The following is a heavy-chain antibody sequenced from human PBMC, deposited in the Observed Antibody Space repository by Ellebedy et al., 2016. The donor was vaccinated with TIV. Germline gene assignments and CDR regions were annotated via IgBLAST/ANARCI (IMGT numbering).Heavy chain of an antibody. J-gene: IGHJ6*03. CDR3: ARTLNGGLYMDV. D-gene: IGHD3-16*01. CDR1: GDSVSDNSAA. V-gene: IGHV6-1*01. Sequence: SETLSLTXAISGDSVSDNSAAWNWITQSPSRGLEWLGRTYYRSQWCNDYAVSVKSRIIINPDTSKNQFSLQLDSVTPEDTAVYYCARTLNGGLYMDVWGKGTTVTVSS. CDR2: TYYRSQWCN.